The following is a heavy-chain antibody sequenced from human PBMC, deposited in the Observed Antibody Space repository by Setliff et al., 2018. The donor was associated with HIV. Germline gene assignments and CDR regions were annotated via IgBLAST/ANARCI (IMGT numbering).Heavy chain of an antibody. D-gene: IGHD5-12*01. CDR1: GGSISSSSYY. CDR2: MHNSGST. V-gene: IGHV4-39*07. CDR3: ATEGRRDGYNPGFDY. J-gene: IGHJ4*02. Sequence: SETLSLTCTVSGGSISSSSYYWGWIRQPPGKGLEWIGSMHNSGSTYYNPSVKSRVTISVDTSKNQFSLKLSSVTAADTAVYYCATEGRRDGYNPGFDYWGQGTLVTAPQ.